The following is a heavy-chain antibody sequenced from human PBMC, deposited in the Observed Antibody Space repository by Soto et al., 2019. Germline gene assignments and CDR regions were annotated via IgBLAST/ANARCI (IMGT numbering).Heavy chain of an antibody. CDR2: ISGSGGST. V-gene: IGHV3-23*01. Sequence: EVQLLESGGGLVQPGGSLRLSCAASGFTFSSYAMSWFRQAPGKGLEWVSAISGSGGSTYYADSVKGRFTISRDNSKNTLYLQMNRLRAEDTAVYYCAKGPSESATLDYWGQGTLVTVSS. CDR3: AKGPSESATLDY. J-gene: IGHJ4*02. CDR1: GFTFSSYA. D-gene: IGHD3-10*01.